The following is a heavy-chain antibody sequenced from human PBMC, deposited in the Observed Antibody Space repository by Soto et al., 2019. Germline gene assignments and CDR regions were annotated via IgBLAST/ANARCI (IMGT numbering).Heavy chain of an antibody. Sequence: SVKVSCKASGGTFSSYTISWVRQAPGQGLEWMGRIIPILGIANYAQKFQGRVTITADKSTSTAYMELSSLRSEDTAVYYCARGGYSGYDFARPFDYWGQGTLVTVSS. CDR1: GGTFSSYT. V-gene: IGHV1-69*02. CDR2: IIPILGIA. D-gene: IGHD5-12*01. CDR3: ARGGYSGYDFARPFDY. J-gene: IGHJ4*02.